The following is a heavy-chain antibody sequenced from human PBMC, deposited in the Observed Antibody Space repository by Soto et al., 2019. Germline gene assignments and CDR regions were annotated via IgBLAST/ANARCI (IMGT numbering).Heavy chain of an antibody. J-gene: IGHJ4*02. CDR3: ARDLSPGDGYNYYDY. D-gene: IGHD5-12*01. V-gene: IGHV1-69*08. CDR1: GSTFSSYT. CDR2: IIPLLDIT. Sequence: QVQLVQSGAEVKKPGSSVKVSCKASGSTFSSYTFSWVRQAPGQGLEWMGRIIPLLDITNYAQKFQGRVTVTADKSTSTVYMELSSLSSEDTAVYYCARDLSPGDGYNYYDYWGQGTLVTVSS.